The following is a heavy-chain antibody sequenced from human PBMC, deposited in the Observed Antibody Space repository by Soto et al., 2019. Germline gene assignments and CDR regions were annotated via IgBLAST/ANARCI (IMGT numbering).Heavy chain of an antibody. CDR3: AKDGGQGYGDYADAFDI. V-gene: IGHV3-30*18. Sequence: GGSLRLCCAASGFTFSNAWMHWVRQAPGKGLEWVAVISYDGSNKYYADSVKGRFTISRDNSKNTLYLQMNSLRAEDTAVYYCAKDGGQGYGDYADAFDIWGQGTMVTVSS. CDR2: ISYDGSNK. D-gene: IGHD4-17*01. CDR1: GFTFSNAW. J-gene: IGHJ3*02.